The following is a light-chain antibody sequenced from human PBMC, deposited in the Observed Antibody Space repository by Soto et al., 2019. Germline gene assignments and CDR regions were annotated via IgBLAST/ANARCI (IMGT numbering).Light chain of an antibody. Sequence: EIVLTQSPATLSLSPGEKATLSCRASQSLRTSLAWYQQKPGQPPRLLIYEASNTATGIPARFSGSGSATDFTLTISSLEPEDFAVYYCQQRSNWWTFGQGTKVEIK. CDR3: QQRSNWWT. J-gene: IGKJ1*01. CDR1: QSLRTS. CDR2: EAS. V-gene: IGKV3-11*01.